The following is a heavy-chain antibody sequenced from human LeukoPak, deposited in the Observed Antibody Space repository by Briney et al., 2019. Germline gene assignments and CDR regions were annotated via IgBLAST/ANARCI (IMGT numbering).Heavy chain of an antibody. CDR1: GYMFTSYY. D-gene: IGHD3-10*02. CDR3: ARDLHYYVAMDV. CDR2: INPSGGST. V-gene: IGHV1-46*01. Sequence: ASVKVSCKASGYMFTSYYMHWVRQAPGQGLEWMGIINPSGGSTSYAQKFQGRVTMTRDTSTSTVYMELNSLRAEDTALYYCARDLHYYVAMDVWGQGTTVTVSS. J-gene: IGHJ6*02.